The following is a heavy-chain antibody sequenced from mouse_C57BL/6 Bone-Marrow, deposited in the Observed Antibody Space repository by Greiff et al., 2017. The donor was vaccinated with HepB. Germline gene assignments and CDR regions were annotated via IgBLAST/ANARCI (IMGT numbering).Heavy chain of an antibody. CDR2: ISNGGGST. CDR3: ARHGMDY. V-gene: IGHV5-12*01. Sequence: DVKLVGSGGGLVQPGGSLKLSCAASGFTFSDYYMYWVRQTPEKRLEWVAYISNGGGSTYYPDTVKGRFTISRDNAKNTLYLQMSRLKSEDTAMYYCARHGMDYWGQGTSVTVSS. J-gene: IGHJ4*01. CDR1: GFTFSDYY.